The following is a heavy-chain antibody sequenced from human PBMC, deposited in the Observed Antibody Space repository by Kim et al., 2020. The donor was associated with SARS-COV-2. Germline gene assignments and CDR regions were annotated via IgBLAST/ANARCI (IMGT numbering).Heavy chain of an antibody. J-gene: IGHJ5*02. CDR1: CGSISSSSYY. Sequence: SETLSLTCTVSCGSISSSSYYWGWIRQPPGKGLEWIGSIYYSGSTYYNPSLKSRVTISVDTSKNQFSLKLSSVTAADTAVYYCARDRRPYCGGDCYLVLSGRFDPWGQGTLVTVSS. D-gene: IGHD2-21*02. CDR2: IYYSGST. V-gene: IGHV4-39*07. CDR3: ARDRRPYCGGDCYLVLSGRFDP.